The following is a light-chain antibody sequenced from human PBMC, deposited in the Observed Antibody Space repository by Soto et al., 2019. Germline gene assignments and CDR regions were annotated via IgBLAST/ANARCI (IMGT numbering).Light chain of an antibody. CDR1: QGISSY. CDR3: QQYYSYSTWT. J-gene: IGKJ1*01. Sequence: AIRMTQSPSSFSASTGDRVTITCRASQGISSYLAWYQQKPGKAPKLLIYAASTLQSGVPSRFSXSGSXTDXXXXXXXXXSEDFATXYCQQYYSYSTWTFGQGTKVEIK. CDR2: AAS. V-gene: IGKV1-8*01.